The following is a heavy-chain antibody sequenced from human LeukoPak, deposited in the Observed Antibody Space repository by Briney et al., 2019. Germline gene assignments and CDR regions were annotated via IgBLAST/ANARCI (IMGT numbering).Heavy chain of an antibody. Sequence: QPGGSLRRSCAASGFTVSSNYMSWVRQAPGKGLEWVSVIYSGGSTYYADSVKGRFTISRDNSKNTLYLQMNSLRAEDTAVYYCARDRTSLGYFDYWGQGTLVTVSS. V-gene: IGHV3-66*02. D-gene: IGHD2-2*01. CDR3: ARDRTSLGYFDY. CDR2: IYSGGST. J-gene: IGHJ4*02. CDR1: GFTVSSNY.